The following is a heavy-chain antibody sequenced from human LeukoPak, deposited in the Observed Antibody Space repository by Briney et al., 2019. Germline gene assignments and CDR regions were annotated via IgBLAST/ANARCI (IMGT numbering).Heavy chain of an antibody. D-gene: IGHD3-10*01. CDR3: ARDPGWFGELFDY. J-gene: IGHJ4*02. CDR1: GFTFKSYS. CDR2: ISYDGSNK. Sequence: GGALRLPWAASGFTFKSYSMHWVRQAPGKGLEGVAVISYDGSNKYYADSVKGRFTISRDNSRNTLYLQMTSLRAEDTAVYYCARDPGWFGELFDYWGQGTLVTVSS. V-gene: IGHV3-30-3*01.